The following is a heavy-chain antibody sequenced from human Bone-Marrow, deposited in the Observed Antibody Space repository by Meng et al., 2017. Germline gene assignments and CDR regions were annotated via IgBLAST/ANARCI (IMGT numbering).Heavy chain of an antibody. V-gene: IGHV4-30-4*01. CDR2: IYYNGNS. CDR3: ARGGWFPNVYFDY. CDR1: GGSFGSSDKH. J-gene: IGHJ4*02. Sequence: QVQLQEPGPGLVKPSQTLSLTSTVSGGSFGSSDKHWSWIRQPPGKGLEWIGYIYYNGNSYDNPSLRSRLTISVDTSKNQFSLKLSSVTAADTAVYFCARGGWFPNVYFDYWGQGTLVTVSS. D-gene: IGHD2-15*01.